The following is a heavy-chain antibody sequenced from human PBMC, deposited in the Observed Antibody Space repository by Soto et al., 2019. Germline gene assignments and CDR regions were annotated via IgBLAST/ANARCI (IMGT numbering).Heavy chain of an antibody. J-gene: IGHJ4*02. CDR1: GFTFSSYW. D-gene: IGHD1-26*01. CDR3: ARATLPSGSYYGS. Sequence: PGGSLRLSCAASGFTFSSYWMHWVRQAPGKGLEWVAVIWYDGSNKYYADSVKGRFTISRDNSKNTLYLQMNSLRAEDTAVYYCARATLPSGSYYGSWGQGTLVTVSS. CDR2: IWYDGSNK. V-gene: IGHV3-33*08.